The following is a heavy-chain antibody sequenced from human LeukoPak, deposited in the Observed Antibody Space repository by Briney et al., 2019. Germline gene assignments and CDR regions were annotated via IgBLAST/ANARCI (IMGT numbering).Heavy chain of an antibody. J-gene: IGHJ4*02. CDR3: AKETGYSYGAPRDYFDY. CDR2: ISYDGSNK. V-gene: IGHV3-30*18. Sequence: GSLRLSCAASGFTFSSYGMHWVRQAPGKGLEWVAVISYDGSNKYYADSVKGRFTISRDNSKNTLYLQMNSLRAEDTAVYYCAKETGYSYGAPRDYFDYWGQGTLVTVSS. D-gene: IGHD5-18*01. CDR1: GFTFSSYG.